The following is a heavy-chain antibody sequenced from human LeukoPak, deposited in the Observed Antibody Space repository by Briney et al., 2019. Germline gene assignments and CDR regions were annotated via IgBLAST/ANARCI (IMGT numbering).Heavy chain of an antibody. D-gene: IGHD5-18*01. J-gene: IGHJ3*02. CDR1: GFTLADSA. Sequence: TGGSLRLSCAASGFTLADSAMHWVRQAPGKGLEWVAGISWNSGSIGYADSVKGRFTISRDNAKNSLYLQMNRLRAEDTSLYYCAKVRIQLRADAFDIWGQGTMVTVSS. V-gene: IGHV3-9*01. CDR3: AKVRIQLRADAFDI. CDR2: ISWNSGSI.